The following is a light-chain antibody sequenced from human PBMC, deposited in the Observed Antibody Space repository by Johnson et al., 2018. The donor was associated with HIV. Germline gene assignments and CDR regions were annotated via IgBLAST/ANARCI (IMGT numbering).Light chain of an antibody. CDR2: DNT. CDR3: GTWDSSLSTEV. Sequence: QSILTQPPSVSAAPGQRVTISCSGSTSNIANNYVSWYQHLPGTAPKLLIYDNTKRPSGIPDRFSGSKSGTSATLGITGLQTVDEADYYCGTWDSSLSTEVFGTGTKVTVL. CDR1: TSNIANNY. V-gene: IGLV1-51*01. J-gene: IGLJ1*01.